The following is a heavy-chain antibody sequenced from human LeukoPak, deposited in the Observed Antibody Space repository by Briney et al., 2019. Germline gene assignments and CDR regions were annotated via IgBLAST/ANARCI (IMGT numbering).Heavy chain of an antibody. Sequence: GGSLRLSCAASGFTFSSYAMSWVRQAPGKGLEWVSAISGSGAGTYYADFVKGRFTISRDNSKNTLYLQMNSLRADDTAVYYCAKPSGSGSYYPDYWGQGTLVTVSS. CDR2: ISGSGAGT. CDR3: AKPSGSGSYYPDY. CDR1: GFTFSSYA. J-gene: IGHJ4*02. V-gene: IGHV3-23*01. D-gene: IGHD3-10*01.